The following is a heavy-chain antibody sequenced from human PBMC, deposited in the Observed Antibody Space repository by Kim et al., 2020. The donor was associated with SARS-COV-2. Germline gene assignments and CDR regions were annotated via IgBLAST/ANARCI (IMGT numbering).Heavy chain of an antibody. CDR1: GFTFSSYG. J-gene: IGHJ5*02. V-gene: IGHV3-33*01. D-gene: IGHD2-2*01. CDR2: IWYDGSNK. Sequence: GGSLRLSCAASGFTFSSYGMHWVRQAPGKGLEWVAVIWYDGSNKYYADSVKGRFTISRDNSKNTLYLQMNSLRAEDTAVYYCARPGEPWGYQMLTGNWFDPWGQGTLVTVSS. CDR3: ARPGEPWGYQMLTGNWFDP.